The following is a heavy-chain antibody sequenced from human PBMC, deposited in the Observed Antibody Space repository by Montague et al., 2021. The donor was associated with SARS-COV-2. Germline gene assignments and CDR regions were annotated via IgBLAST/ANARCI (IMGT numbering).Heavy chain of an antibody. J-gene: IGHJ6*02. D-gene: IGHD2-21*02. CDR1: GGSITSSAYY. V-gene: IGHV4-39*01. Sequence: SETLSLTCTVSGGSITSSAYYWSWIRQPPGKGLEWIGTIYYSGNTYSNPSLKSRLTISMDTSKSQVSLKINSVTAADTAVYVCASLGSPAYCGGDCYLSDYGTDVWGQGTRVTVSS. CDR3: ASLGSPAYCGGDCYLSDYGTDV. CDR2: IYYSGNT.